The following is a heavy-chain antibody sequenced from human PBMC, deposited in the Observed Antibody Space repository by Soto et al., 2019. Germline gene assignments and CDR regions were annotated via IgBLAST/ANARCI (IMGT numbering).Heavy chain of an antibody. J-gene: IGHJ6*04. Sequence: SETLSLTCAIYGGWFSGFYWSWIRQPPGKGLEWIGEINDSVTSNYNPSLKSRVTISAYTSKTHFSLRLTSVTAAVTAVYYCARENSQNVYSHYGTEVWGKETTLITSS. V-gene: IGHV4-34*01. CDR2: INDSVTS. CDR3: ARENSQNVYSHYGTEV. CDR1: GGWFSGFY.